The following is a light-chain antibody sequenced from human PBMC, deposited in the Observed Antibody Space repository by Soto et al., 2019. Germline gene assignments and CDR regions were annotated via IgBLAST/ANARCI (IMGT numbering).Light chain of an antibody. CDR1: SSNIGSNT. CDR2: SNN. V-gene: IGLV1-44*01. J-gene: IGLJ2*01. Sequence: QSVLTQPPSASGTPGQRVTISCSGSSSNIGSNTVNWYQQLPGTAPKLLIYSNNQRHSGVPDRFSGSKSGTSASLAISGLQSEDEADDYCAAWDDSLNGHVVFGGGTKVTVL. CDR3: AAWDDSLNGHVV.